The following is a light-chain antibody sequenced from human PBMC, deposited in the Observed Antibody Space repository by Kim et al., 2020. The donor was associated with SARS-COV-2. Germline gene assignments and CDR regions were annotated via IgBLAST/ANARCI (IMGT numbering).Light chain of an antibody. CDR1: QNISNC. CDR3: QQYNTYSSA. J-gene: IGKJ1*01. Sequence: ASVGDRVIITCRASQNISNCLAWYQQKPGKAPKLLIYEASSLESGVPSRFNGSGSGTEFTLTIGSLQPDDFATYYCQQYNTYSSAFGQGTKVDIK. CDR2: EAS. V-gene: IGKV1-5*03.